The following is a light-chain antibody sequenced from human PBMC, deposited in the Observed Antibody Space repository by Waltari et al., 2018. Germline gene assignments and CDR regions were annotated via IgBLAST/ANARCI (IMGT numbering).Light chain of an antibody. J-gene: IGKJ2*01. V-gene: IGKV3-20*01. CDR2: DAS. CDR3: QQYGGSPT. Sequence: EIMLTQSPGTLSLSPGERATLSCRASQSVSNYLAWYQQKPGQAPRLLIYDASSRAIGIPDRFSGSGSGTDFTLTISRLEPEDFAMYYCQQYGGSPTFGQGTKLEIK. CDR1: QSVSNY.